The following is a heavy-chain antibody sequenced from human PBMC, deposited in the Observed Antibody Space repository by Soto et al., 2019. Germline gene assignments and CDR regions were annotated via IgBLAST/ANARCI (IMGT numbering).Heavy chain of an antibody. V-gene: IGHV1-69*02. J-gene: IGHJ3*02. D-gene: IGHD5-12*01. Sequence: SVKVSCKASGGTFSSYTISWVRQAPGQGLEWMGRIIPILGIANYAQKFQGRVTITADKSTSTAYMELSSLRSEDTAVYYCARGDGYNSAGAFDIWGQGTMVTVS. CDR3: ARGDGYNSAGAFDI. CDR1: GGTFSSYT. CDR2: IIPILGIA.